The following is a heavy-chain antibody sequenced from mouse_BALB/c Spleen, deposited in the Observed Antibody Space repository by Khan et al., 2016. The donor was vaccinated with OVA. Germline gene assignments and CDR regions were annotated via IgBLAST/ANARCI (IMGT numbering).Heavy chain of an antibody. J-gene: IGHJ3*01. Sequence: EVQLQESGPGLVKPSQSLSLTCTVTGYSITSDYAWNWIRQFPRNKLEWMGYISYSGSTSYNPSLKRRISITRDKSKNQFFLQWNSVTTEDTATYCCARSGYEAWCAYWGQGTLVTVSA. CDR3: ARSGYEAWCAY. V-gene: IGHV3-2*02. CDR1: GYSITSDYA. CDR2: ISYSGST. D-gene: IGHD2-14*01.